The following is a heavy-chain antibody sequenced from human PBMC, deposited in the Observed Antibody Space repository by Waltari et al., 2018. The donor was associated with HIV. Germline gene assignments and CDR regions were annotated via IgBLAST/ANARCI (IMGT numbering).Heavy chain of an antibody. J-gene: IGHJ6*02. CDR1: GYSFTTHW. Sequence: EVQLVQSGAEVKKPGESLKISCKGSGYSFTTHWIGWVRQMPGKGLEWMGFIYPADSNTRYSPSFQGQVTISADKSINTAYLQWSSLKASDTAMYYCARRNEQLLTSYGMDVWGQGTTVTVSS. D-gene: IGHD5-18*01. V-gene: IGHV5-51*01. CDR2: IYPADSNT. CDR3: ARRNEQLLTSYGMDV.